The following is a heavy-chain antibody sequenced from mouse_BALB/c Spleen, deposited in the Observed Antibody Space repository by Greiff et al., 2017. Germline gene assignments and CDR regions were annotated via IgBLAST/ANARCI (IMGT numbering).Heavy chain of an antibody. Sequence: EVQGVESGGGLVKPGGSLKLSCAASGFTFSDYSMYWVRQTPEKRLEWVATISDGGSYTYYPDSVKGRFTISRDNAKNNLYLQMSSLKSEDTAMYYCARAGGRDYFDYWGQGTTLTVSS. D-gene: IGHD3-3*01. CDR2: ISDGGSYT. V-gene: IGHV5-4*02. CDR1: GFTFSDYS. J-gene: IGHJ2*01. CDR3: ARAGGRDYFDY.